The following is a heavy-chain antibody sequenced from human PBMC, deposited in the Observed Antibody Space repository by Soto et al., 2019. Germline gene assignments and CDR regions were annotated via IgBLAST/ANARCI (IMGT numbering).Heavy chain of an antibody. Sequence: QVQLQQWGAGLLKPSETLSLTCAVYGGSFSGYYWSWIRQPPGKGLEWIGEINHSGSTNYNPSLKSRVTISGDTSKNQFSLKLSSVTAADTAVYYCARGPQSITLVRGVYWYFDLWGRGTLVTVSS. J-gene: IGHJ2*01. CDR3: ARGPQSITLVRGVYWYFDL. CDR1: GGSFSGYY. CDR2: INHSGST. V-gene: IGHV4-34*01. D-gene: IGHD3-10*01.